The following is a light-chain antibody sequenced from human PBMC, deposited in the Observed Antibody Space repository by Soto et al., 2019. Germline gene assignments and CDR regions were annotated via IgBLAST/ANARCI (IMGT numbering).Light chain of an antibody. CDR1: EDISTW. J-gene: IGKJ5*01. CDR3: QHADSFPIIT. CDR2: AAS. Sequence: DIQITQSPSSVSASVGDRVTITCRSSEDISTWLAWYQQKPGKAPKLLIYAASRLQSGVPLRFSGSGSGTDLTLTISSLQPEDFATYYCQHADSFPIITFGQGTRLEIK. V-gene: IGKV1-12*01.